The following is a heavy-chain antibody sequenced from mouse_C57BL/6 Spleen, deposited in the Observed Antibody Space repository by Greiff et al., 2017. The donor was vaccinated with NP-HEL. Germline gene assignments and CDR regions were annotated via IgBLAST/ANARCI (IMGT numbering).Heavy chain of an antibody. D-gene: IGHD2-3*01. V-gene: IGHV1-69*01. Sequence: QVQLQQPGAELVMPGASVKLSCKASGYTFTSYWMHWVKQRPGQGLEWIGEIDPSDSYTNYNQKFKGKSTLTVDKSSSTAYMQLSSLTSEDSAVYYGARWREDGYYVDYAMGYWGQGTSVTVAS. CDR1: GYTFTSYW. CDR3: ARWREDGYYVDYAMGY. CDR2: IDPSDSYT. J-gene: IGHJ4*01.